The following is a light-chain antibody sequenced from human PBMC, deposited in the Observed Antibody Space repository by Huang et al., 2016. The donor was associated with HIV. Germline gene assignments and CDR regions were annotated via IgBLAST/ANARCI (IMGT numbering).Light chain of an antibody. CDR1: QSVTSY. Sequence: EIVLTQSPATLSLSPGERATLSCRASQSVTSYLALYQQKPGQAPRLLIYDASNRATGIPARFSGSGSGTDFTLTLTSLEPEDFAVYYCQQRSSWPPGFTFGQGTKLEIK. CDR2: DAS. CDR3: QQRSSWPPGFT. J-gene: IGKJ2*01. V-gene: IGKV3-11*01.